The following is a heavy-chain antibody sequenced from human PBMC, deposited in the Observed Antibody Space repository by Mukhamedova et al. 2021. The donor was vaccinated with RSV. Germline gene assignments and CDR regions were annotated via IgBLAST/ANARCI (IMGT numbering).Heavy chain of an antibody. Sequence: VRQAPGKGLEWVSTSSNSGGRTHYTDSVKGRFTVSRDNSNNTLFLQMNSLRVEDTAVYYCAKYADLSGMDGFDSWGQGTLVFVSS. CDR3: AKYADLSGMDGFDS. V-gene: IGHV3-23*01. J-gene: IGHJ4*02. CDR2: SSNSGGRT. D-gene: IGHD1-26*01.